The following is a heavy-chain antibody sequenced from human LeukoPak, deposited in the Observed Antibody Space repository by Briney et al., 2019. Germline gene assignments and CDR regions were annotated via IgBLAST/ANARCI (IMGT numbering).Heavy chain of an antibody. J-gene: IGHJ4*02. CDR2: IYSGGST. D-gene: IGHD3-10*01. CDR3: ARARGLLSYYLDY. V-gene: IGHV3-53*01. CDR1: GFTVSSNY. Sequence: GGSLRLSCAASGFTVSSNYMSWVRQAPGKGLEWVSVIYSGGSTYYADSVKGRFTISRDNSKNTLYLQMNSLRAEDTAVYYCARARGLLSYYLDYWGQGTLVTVSS.